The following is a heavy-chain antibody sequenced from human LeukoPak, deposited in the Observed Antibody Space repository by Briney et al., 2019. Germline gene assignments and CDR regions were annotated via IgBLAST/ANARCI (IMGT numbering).Heavy chain of an antibody. CDR3: ARDPLQMATITRTFDY. CDR2: ISYDGSNK. V-gene: IGHV3-30*04. Sequence: QPGRSLRLSCAASGFTFSSYAMHWVRQAPGKGLEWVAVISYDGSNKYYADSVKGRFTISRDNSKNTLYLQMNSLRAEDTAVYYCARDPLQMATITRTFDYWGQGTLVTVSS. CDR1: GFTFSSYA. J-gene: IGHJ4*02. D-gene: IGHD5-24*01.